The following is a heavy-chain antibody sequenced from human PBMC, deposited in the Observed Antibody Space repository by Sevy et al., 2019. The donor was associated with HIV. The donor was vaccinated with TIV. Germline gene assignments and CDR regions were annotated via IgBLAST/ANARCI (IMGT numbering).Heavy chain of an antibody. D-gene: IGHD1-26*01. Sequence: GGSLRLSCAASGFTVSSNYMSWVRQAPGKGLEWVSVIYSGGSTYYADSVKGRFTISRDNSKNTLYLQMNSLRTEDTAVYYCAKQGSIVGAQPYYYGMDVWGQGTTVTVSS. CDR2: IYSGGST. CDR1: GFTVSSNY. CDR3: AKQGSIVGAQPYYYGMDV. V-gene: IGHV3-53*01. J-gene: IGHJ6*02.